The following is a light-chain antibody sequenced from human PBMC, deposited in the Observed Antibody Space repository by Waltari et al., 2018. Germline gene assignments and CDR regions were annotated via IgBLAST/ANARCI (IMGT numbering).Light chain of an antibody. CDR1: RRDVGTYTR. Sequence: QSALTHPASVSGSPGQSITIPCTRTRRDVGTYTRVSWYQQHPGKAHKLMIYAFSKRSSGVSDRFSGAKCGDMASLTISARQPEDEAEYFCSSYAGSSKGVFGGGTKVTVL. CDR3: SSYAGSSKGV. CDR2: AFS. V-gene: IGLV2-23*02. J-gene: IGLJ2*01.